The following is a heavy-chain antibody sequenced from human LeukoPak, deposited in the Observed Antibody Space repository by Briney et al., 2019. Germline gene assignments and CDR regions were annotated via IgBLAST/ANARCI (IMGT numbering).Heavy chain of an antibody. V-gene: IGHV1-18*01. J-gene: IGHJ4*02. D-gene: IGHD3-10*01. CDR1: GYTFTSYG. CDR3: ARGAHYDGSGSYDY. CDR2: ISAYNGNT. Sequence: ASVKVSCKASGYTFTSYGISWVRQAPGQGLEWMGWISAYNGNTNYEQKLQGRVTMTTDTSTSTAYMELSSVRSDDTAVYYCARGAHYDGSGSYDYWGQGTLVTVSS.